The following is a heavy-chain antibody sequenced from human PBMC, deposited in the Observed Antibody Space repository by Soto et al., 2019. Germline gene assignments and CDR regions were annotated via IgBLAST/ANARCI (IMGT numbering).Heavy chain of an antibody. J-gene: IGHJ6*02. CDR1: GGTFSSYA. Sequence: QVQLVQSGAEVKKPGSSVKVSCKASGGTFSSYAISWVRQAPGQGLEWMGGIIPIVGSANYAQKFQGRVTITADESTSTAYMELRSLRSEDTAVYYCARSQGSSTSLEIYYYYYYSMDVWGQGTTVTVSS. CDR3: ARSQGSSTSLEIYYYYYYSMDV. CDR2: IIPIVGSA. V-gene: IGHV1-69*01. D-gene: IGHD2-2*01.